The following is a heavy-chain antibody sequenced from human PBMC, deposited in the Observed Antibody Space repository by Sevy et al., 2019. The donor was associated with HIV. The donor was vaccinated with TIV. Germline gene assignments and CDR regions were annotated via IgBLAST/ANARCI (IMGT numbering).Heavy chain of an antibody. CDR2: KESGGQT. CDR1: GFSVSSYY. V-gene: IGHV3-53*01. CDR3: ARMTSTWSIDS. J-gene: IGHJ4*02. Sequence: GGSLRLSCAASGFSVSSYYMGWVRQAPGKGLEWVSTKESGGQTYYADAVRGRLPIARNESANNLFLQLNNLGAEDTCVYYCARMTSTWSIDSWGQGTLVTVSS.